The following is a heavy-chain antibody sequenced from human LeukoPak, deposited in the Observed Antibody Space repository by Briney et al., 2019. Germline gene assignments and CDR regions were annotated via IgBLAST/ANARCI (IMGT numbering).Heavy chain of an antibody. CDR3: ARLVGTDIVVVPAAIWGGNWFDP. J-gene: IGHJ5*02. D-gene: IGHD2-2*02. V-gene: IGHV5-51*01. Sequence: GESLKISCKSSGYSFTSYWIGWVRQMPGKGLEWMGIIYPGDSDTRYSPSFQGQVTISADKSISTAYLQWSSLKASDTAMYYCARLVGTDIVVVPAAIWGGNWFDPWGQGTLVTVSS. CDR1: GYSFTSYW. CDR2: IYPGDSDT.